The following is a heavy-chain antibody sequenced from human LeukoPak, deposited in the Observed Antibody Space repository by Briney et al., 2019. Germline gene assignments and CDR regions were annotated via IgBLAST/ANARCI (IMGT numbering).Heavy chain of an antibody. CDR1: GYSFTSYW. CDR2: IYPGDSDT. CDR3: ATTRWGYSGYDLGSRRDPEFDP. J-gene: IGHJ5*02. D-gene: IGHD5-12*01. V-gene: IGHV5-51*01. Sequence: GESLKISCKGSGYSFTSYWIGWVRQMPGKGLEWMGIIYPGDSDTRYSPSFQGQVTISADKSISTAYLQWSSLKASDTAMYYCATTRWGYSGYDLGSRRDPEFDPWGQGTLVTVSS.